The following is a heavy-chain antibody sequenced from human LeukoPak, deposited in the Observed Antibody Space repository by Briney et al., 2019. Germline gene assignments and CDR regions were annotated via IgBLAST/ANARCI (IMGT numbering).Heavy chain of an antibody. D-gene: IGHD1-26*01. CDR3: ARGRIWTVGAAFDI. CDR2: INHSGGT. V-gene: IGHV4-34*01. CDR1: GGSFSGYY. J-gene: IGHJ3*02. Sequence: PSETLSLTCAVYGGSFSGYYWSWIRQPPGKGLEWIGEINHSGGTNYNPSLKSRVTISVDTSKNQFSLKLSSVTAADTAVYYCARGRIWTVGAAFDIWGQGTMVTVSS.